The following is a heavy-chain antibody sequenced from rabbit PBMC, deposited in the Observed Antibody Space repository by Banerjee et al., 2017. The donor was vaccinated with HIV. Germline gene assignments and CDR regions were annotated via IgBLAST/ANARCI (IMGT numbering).Heavy chain of an antibody. CDR2: IYTGSSDST. J-gene: IGHJ4*01. CDR3: ARDLAGVIGWNFNL. CDR1: GFSFSSTYW. Sequence: QEQLEESGGDLVKPEGSLTLTCTASGFSFSSTYWMCWVRQAPGKGLEWIGCIYTGSSDSTYYANWAKGRFTISKTSSTTVTLQMTSLTAADTATYFCARDLAGVIGWNFNLWGQGTLVTVS. D-gene: IGHD4-1*01. V-gene: IGHV1S45*01.